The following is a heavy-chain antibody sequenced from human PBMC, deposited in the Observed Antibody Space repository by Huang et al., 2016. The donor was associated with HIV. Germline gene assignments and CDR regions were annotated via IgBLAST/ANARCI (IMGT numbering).Heavy chain of an antibody. D-gene: IGHD1-26*01. V-gene: IGHV3-30-3*01. Sequence: QVQLVESGGGVVQPGRSLRLSCAASGFTFRSYAMHWVRQAPGKGLEWVAVISYDGSNKSYADSVKGRFTISRDNSKNTLYLQMNSLRAEDTAVYYCARDRGIVGATIGWFDPWGQGTLVTVSS. J-gene: IGHJ5*02. CDR2: ISYDGSNK. CDR1: GFTFRSYA. CDR3: ARDRGIVGATIGWFDP.